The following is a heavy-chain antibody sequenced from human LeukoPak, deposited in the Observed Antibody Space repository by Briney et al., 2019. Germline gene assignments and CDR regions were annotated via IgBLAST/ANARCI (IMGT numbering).Heavy chain of an antibody. D-gene: IGHD1-26*01. CDR2: ISDSGGST. CDR1: GFTFSSYA. Sequence: PGGSLRLSCAASGFTFSSYAMSWVRQAPGKGLEWVSTISDSGGSTYYADSVKGRFTITRDNSKNTLYLQMNSLRVEDTAVYYCAKPLSVWVVGAPEWGQGTLVTVSS. V-gene: IGHV3-23*01. J-gene: IGHJ4*02. CDR3: AKPLSVWVVGAPE.